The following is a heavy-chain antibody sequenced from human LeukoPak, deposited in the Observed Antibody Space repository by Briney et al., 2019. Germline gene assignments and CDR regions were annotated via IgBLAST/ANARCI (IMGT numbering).Heavy chain of an antibody. V-gene: IGHV4-34*01. CDR2: INHSGST. CDR3: ARNGVGAINAFDY. CDR1: GGSFSGYY. Sequence: SETLSLTCAVYGGSFSGYYWSWIRQPPGKGLEWIGEINHSGSTNYNPSLKSRVTISVDTSKNQFSLKLSSVTAADTAVYYCARNGVGAINAFDYWGQGTLVTVSS. J-gene: IGHJ4*02. D-gene: IGHD1-26*01.